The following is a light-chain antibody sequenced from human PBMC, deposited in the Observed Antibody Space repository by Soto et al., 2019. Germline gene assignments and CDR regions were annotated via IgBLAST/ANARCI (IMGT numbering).Light chain of an antibody. Sequence: EVVLTQSPGTLSLSPGERATLSCRASQSFTKSYLAWYQQKPGQAHRLLIYSASSRATGISDRFSGSASGTDFTLTISRLEPEDSAVYYCQQYGVSPRTFGQGTKVEIK. CDR1: QSFTKSY. CDR2: SAS. J-gene: IGKJ1*01. V-gene: IGKV3-20*01. CDR3: QQYGVSPRT.